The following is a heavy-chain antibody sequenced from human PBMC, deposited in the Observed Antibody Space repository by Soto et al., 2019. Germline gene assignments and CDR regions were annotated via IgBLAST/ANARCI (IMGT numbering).Heavy chain of an antibody. D-gene: IGHD6-13*01. CDR2: ISAYNGNT. Sequence: GASVKVSCKASGYTFTSYGITWVRQAPGQGLEWMGWISAYNGNTNYAQKLQGRVTMTTDTSTSTAYMELRSLRSDDTAVYYCARVWLVTAAGWFDPWGQGTLVTVSS. V-gene: IGHV1-18*01. CDR1: GYTFTSYG. J-gene: IGHJ5*02. CDR3: ARVWLVTAAGWFDP.